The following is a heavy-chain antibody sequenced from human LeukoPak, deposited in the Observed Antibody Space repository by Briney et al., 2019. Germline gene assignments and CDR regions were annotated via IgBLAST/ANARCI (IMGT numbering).Heavy chain of an antibody. J-gene: IGHJ4*02. V-gene: IGHV3-30-3*01. Sequence: QPGRSLRLSCAASGFTFSSYAMHWVRQAPGKGLEWVAVISYDGSNKYYADSVKGRFTISRDNAKNSLYLQMNSLRAEDTAVYYCARDPSYYGSGSAGLDYWGQGTLVTVSS. CDR2: ISYDGSNK. D-gene: IGHD3-10*01. CDR3: ARDPSYYGSGSAGLDY. CDR1: GFTFSSYA.